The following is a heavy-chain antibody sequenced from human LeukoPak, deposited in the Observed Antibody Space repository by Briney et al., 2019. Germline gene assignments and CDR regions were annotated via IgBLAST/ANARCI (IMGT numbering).Heavy chain of an antibody. V-gene: IGHV1-2*02. Sequence: ASVKVSSKASGYTFTAYYMHWVRQAPGQGLEWMGWINPNSGGTNYAQKFQGRVTMTRDTSISTAYMELSRLRSDDTAVYYCARVMRASLFPFDYWGQGTLVTVSS. D-gene: IGHD3-3*01. CDR1: GYTFTAYY. CDR2: INPNSGGT. J-gene: IGHJ4*02. CDR3: ARVMRASLFPFDY.